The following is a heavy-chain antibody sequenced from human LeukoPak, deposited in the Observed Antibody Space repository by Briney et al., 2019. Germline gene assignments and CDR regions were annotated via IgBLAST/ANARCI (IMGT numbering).Heavy chain of an antibody. Sequence: TGGSLRLSCAASGFIFSSYWMSWVRQAPGKGLEWVANIKQDGSEKYYGDSVKSRFTISRDNAKNSLYLQMNSLRAEDTAVYYCARDLLWGQGTLVTVSS. CDR3: ARDLL. CDR2: IKQDGSEK. D-gene: IGHD2/OR15-2a*01. V-gene: IGHV3-7*01. CDR1: GFIFSSYW. J-gene: IGHJ4*02.